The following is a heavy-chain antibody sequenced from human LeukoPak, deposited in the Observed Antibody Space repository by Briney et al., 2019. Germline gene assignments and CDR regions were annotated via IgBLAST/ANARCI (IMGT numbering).Heavy chain of an antibody. CDR3: ARGPSGFDAFDI. V-gene: IGHV1-18*01. D-gene: IGHD3-3*01. J-gene: IGHJ3*02. Sequence: ASVKVSCKASGGTFSSYAISWVRQAPGQGLEWMGWISAYNGNTNYAQKLQGRVTMTTDTSTSTAYMELRSLRSDDTAVYYCARGPSGFDAFDIWGQGTMVTVSS. CDR2: ISAYNGNT. CDR1: GGTFSSYA.